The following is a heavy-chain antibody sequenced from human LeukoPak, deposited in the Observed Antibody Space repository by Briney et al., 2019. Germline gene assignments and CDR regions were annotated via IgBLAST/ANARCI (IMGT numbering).Heavy chain of an antibody. D-gene: IGHD3-22*01. CDR2: FYPEDGET. V-gene: IGHV1-24*01. Sequence: GASVKVSCKVSGYTLTELSMHWVRQAPGKGLEWMGGFYPEDGETIYAQKFQGRVTMTEDTSTDTAYMELSSLRSEDTAVSYCASKDPNYDSSGYYYDYFDSWGQGTLVTVSS. CDR3: ASKDPNYDSSGYYYDYFDS. J-gene: IGHJ4*02. CDR1: GYTLTELS.